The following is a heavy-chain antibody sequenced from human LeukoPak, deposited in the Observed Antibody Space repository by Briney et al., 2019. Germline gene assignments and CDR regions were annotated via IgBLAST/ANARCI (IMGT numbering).Heavy chain of an antibody. D-gene: IGHD3-9*01. CDR2: ISSGDRT. Sequence: GGSLRLSSAASGFTFSSYAMNWVRQAPGKGLEWVAGISSGDRTFHAASVKGRFTISRDKSKDTLYLQMNSLRAEDTAVYYCAKDATASPYFHWFDNWGQGTQVIVSS. J-gene: IGHJ4*02. CDR1: GFTFSSYA. V-gene: IGHV3-23*01. CDR3: AKDATASPYFHWFDN.